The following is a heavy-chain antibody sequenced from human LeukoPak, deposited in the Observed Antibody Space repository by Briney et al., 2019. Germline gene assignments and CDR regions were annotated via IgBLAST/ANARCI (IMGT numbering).Heavy chain of an antibody. J-gene: IGHJ4*02. D-gene: IGHD2-15*01. V-gene: IGHV1-69*04. CDR2: IIPILGIA. CDR3: ARYSGYQAPFDY. Sequence: GASVKVSCKASGGTFSSYAISWVRQAPGQGLEWMERIIPILGIANYAQKFQGRVTITADKSTSTAYMELSSLRSEDTAVYYCARYSGYQAPFDYWGQGTLVTVSS. CDR1: GGTFSSYA.